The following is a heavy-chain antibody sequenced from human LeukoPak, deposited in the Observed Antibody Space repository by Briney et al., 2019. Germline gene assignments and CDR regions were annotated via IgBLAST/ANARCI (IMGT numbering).Heavy chain of an antibody. CDR1: GFTFSSYG. Sequence: GGSLRLSCAASGFTFSSYGMHWVRQAPGKGLEWVAVISYDGSNKHYADSVKGRFTISRDNSKNTLYLQMNSLRAEDTAVYYCAKDQGHYYYYMDVWGKGTTVTVSS. V-gene: IGHV3-30*18. CDR2: ISYDGSNK. J-gene: IGHJ6*03. CDR3: AKDQGHYYYYMDV.